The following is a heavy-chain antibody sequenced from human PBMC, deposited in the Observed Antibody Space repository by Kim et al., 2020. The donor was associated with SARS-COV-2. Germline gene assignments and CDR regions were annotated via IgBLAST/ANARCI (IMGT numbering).Heavy chain of an antibody. Sequence: TCYAEPLRGQFTNSRDNNKNSLYLQMNSLRTEDSALYYCAKDAGGYSGMDVWGQGTTVTVSS. CDR3: AKDAGGYSGMDV. CDR2: T. J-gene: IGHJ6*02. D-gene: IGHD6-25*01. V-gene: IGHV3-43*01.